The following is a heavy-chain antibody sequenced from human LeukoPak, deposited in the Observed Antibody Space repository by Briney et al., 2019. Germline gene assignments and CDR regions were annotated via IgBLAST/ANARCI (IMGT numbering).Heavy chain of an antibody. V-gene: IGHV4-39*01. Sequence: PSETLSLTCTVSSGSINSGTHYWGWVRQPPGKGLEWIGSILYSGITLYNPSLKSRVTVSIDTSKNQFSLKLNSVTAADTAVYYCARHDYDLLTGYTINWFDPWGQGTLVTVSS. CDR2: ILYSGIT. CDR1: SGSINSGTHY. J-gene: IGHJ5*02. D-gene: IGHD3-9*01. CDR3: ARHDYDLLTGYTINWFDP.